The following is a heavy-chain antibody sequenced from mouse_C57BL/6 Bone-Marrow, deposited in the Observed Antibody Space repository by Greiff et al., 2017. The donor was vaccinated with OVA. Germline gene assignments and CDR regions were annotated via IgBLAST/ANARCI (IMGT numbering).Heavy chain of an antibody. V-gene: IGHV1-72*01. J-gene: IGHJ3*01. CDR3: ARSYYGSSSPWFAY. D-gene: IGHD1-1*01. CDR2: IDPNSGGT. CDR1: GYTFTSYW. Sequence: QVHVKQPGAELVKPGASVKLSCKASGYTFTSYWMHWVKQRPGRGLEWIGRIDPNSGGTKYNEKFKSKATLTVDKPSSTAYMQLSSLTSEDSAVYYCARSYYGSSSPWFAYWGQGTLVTVSA.